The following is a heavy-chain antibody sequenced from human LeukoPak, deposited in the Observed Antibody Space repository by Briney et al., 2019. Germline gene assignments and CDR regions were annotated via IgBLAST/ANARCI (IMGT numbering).Heavy chain of an antibody. Sequence: PGGSLRLSCAASGFTFDDYGMSWVRQAPGKGPEWVSGINWNGGSTGYADSVNGRFTISRDNAKNSLYLQMNSLRAEDTAVYYCARVFSGYSYSSTAYDYWGQGTLVTVSS. CDR3: ARVFSGYSYSSTAYDY. D-gene: IGHD5-18*01. CDR2: INWNGGST. V-gene: IGHV3-20*04. J-gene: IGHJ4*02. CDR1: GFTFDDYG.